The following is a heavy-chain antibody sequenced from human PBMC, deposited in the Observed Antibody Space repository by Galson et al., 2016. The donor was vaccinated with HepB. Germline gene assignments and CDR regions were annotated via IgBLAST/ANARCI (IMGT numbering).Heavy chain of an antibody. V-gene: IGHV3-30*03. D-gene: IGHD6-19*01. CDR1: GFTFSGYG. CDR3: ARDREYSTGWYDPDY. J-gene: IGHJ4*02. CDR2: ISFDGSKN. Sequence: SLRLSCAASGFTFSGYGMHWVRQAPGKGLEWVAVISFDGSKNYYGDSVKGRFTVSRDNSKSTLFLQMNSLRAEDTAVYYCARDREYSTGWYDPDYWGRGTLVTVSS.